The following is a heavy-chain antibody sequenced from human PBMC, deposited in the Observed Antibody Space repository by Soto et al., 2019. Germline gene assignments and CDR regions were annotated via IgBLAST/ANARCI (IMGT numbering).Heavy chain of an antibody. D-gene: IGHD2-2*01. Sequence: GGSLRLSCAASGCTFSSYGMHWVRQAPGKGLEWVAVISYDGSNKYYADSVKGRFTISRDNSKNTLYLQMNSLRAEDTAVYYCAKPYCSSTSCQGDYYYGMDVWGQGTTVTVSS. CDR3: AKPYCSSTSCQGDYYYGMDV. CDR1: GCTFSSYG. CDR2: ISYDGSNK. V-gene: IGHV3-30*18. J-gene: IGHJ6*02.